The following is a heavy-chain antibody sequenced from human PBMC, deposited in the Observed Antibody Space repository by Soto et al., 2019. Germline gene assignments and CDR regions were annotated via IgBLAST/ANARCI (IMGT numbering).Heavy chain of an antibody. D-gene: IGHD5-18*01. CDR3: ARARGYSYGYNYYYYYGMDV. CDR2: IIPIFGTA. J-gene: IGHJ6*02. V-gene: IGHV1-69*13. Sequence: SVKVSCKASGGTFSSYAISWVRQAPGQGLEWMGGIIPIFGTANYAQKFQGRVTITADESTSTAYMELSSLRSEDTAVYYCARARGYSYGYNYYYYYGMDVWGQGTKVTVSS. CDR1: GGTFSSYA.